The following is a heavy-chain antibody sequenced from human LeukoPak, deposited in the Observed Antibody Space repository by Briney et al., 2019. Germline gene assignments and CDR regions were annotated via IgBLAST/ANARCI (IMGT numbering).Heavy chain of an antibody. V-gene: IGHV3-30*02. CDR2: VRYDEGYK. CDR3: AELGITMIGGV. D-gene: IGHD3-10*02. J-gene: IGHJ6*04. CDR1: GYNFNIYG. Sequence: GGSLRLSCASSGYNFNIYGMHWVRQAPGKGLEWVAYVRYDEGYKNYADSVRGRFTISRDNAKNSLYLQMNSLRAEDTAVYYCAELGITMIGGVWGKGTTVTISS.